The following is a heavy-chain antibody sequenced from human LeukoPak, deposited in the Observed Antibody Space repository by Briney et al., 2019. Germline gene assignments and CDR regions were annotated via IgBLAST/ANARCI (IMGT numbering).Heavy chain of an antibody. CDR1: GYTFTSYD. Sequence: ASVKVSCKASGYTFTSYDINWVRQAPGQGLEWMGWMNPNSGNTGYAQKFQGRVTMTRNTSISTAYMELSSLRSEDTAVYYCARAGPRRFLEWPPIYYYYGMDVRGQGTTVTVSS. V-gene: IGHV1-8*01. J-gene: IGHJ6*02. D-gene: IGHD3-3*01. CDR2: MNPNSGNT. CDR3: ARAGPRRFLEWPPIYYYYGMDV.